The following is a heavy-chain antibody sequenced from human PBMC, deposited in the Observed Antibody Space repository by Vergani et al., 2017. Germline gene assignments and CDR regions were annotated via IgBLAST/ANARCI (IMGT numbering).Heavy chain of an antibody. Sequence: QVQLQQSGAGLLKPSETLSLTCAVYGGSFSGYYWSWIRQPPGKGLEWIGEINHSGSTNYNPSLKSRVTISVDTSKNQFSLKLSSVTAADTAVYYCARVRYFGPVYYYYYMDVWGKGTTVTVSS. CDR3: ARVRYFGPVYYYYYMDV. D-gene: IGHD3/OR15-3a*01. CDR2: INHSGST. CDR1: GGSFSGYY. J-gene: IGHJ6*03. V-gene: IGHV4-34*01.